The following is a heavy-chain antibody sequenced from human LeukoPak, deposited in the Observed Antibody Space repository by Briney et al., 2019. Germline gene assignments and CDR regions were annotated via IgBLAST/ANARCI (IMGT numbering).Heavy chain of an antibody. CDR2: INTNTGNP. J-gene: IGHJ3*02. Sequence: ASVKVSCKASGYTCTSYAMNWVRQAPGQGLEWMGWINTNTGNPTYAQGFTGRFVFSLDTSVSTAYLQISGLMAEDTAVYYCARDTKLYYDSSGYSIDAFDIWGQGTMVTVSS. V-gene: IGHV7-4-1*02. CDR3: ARDTKLYYDSSGYSIDAFDI. CDR1: GYTCTSYA. D-gene: IGHD3-22*01.